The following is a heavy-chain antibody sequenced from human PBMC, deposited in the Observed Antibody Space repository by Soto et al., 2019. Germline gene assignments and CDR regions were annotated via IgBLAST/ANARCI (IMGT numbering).Heavy chain of an antibody. V-gene: IGHV3-33*01. CDR2: IWYDGSNK. J-gene: IGHJ6*02. CDR3: AREGLGCSSTSCYRDSYGTDV. CDR1: GFTFSSYG. Sequence: PGGSLRLSCAASGFTFSSYGMHWVRQAPGKGLEWVAFIWYDGSNKYYADSVKGRFTISGXNSKNTLYLQMNSLRAEYTAVYYCAREGLGCSSTSCYRDSYGTDVWGQGTTVTVSS. D-gene: IGHD2-2*02.